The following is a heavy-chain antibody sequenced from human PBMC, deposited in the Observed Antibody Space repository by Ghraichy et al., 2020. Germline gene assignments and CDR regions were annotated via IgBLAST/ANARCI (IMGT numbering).Heavy chain of an antibody. CDR1: GFTFSSYA. J-gene: IGHJ4*02. D-gene: IGHD4-17*01. Sequence: GGSLRLSCAASGFTFSSYAMSWVRQAPGKGLEWVSAISGSGGSTYYADSVKGRFTISRDNSKNTLYLQMNSLRAEDTAVYYCAKDVSGDYVLGPFDDYWGQGTLVTVSS. CDR2: ISGSGGST. V-gene: IGHV3-23*01. CDR3: AKDVSGDYVLGPFDDY.